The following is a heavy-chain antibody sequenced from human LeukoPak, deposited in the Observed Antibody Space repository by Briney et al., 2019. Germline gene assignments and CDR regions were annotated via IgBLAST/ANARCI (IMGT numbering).Heavy chain of an antibody. CDR2: ISHDVYHE. Sequence: PEGSLRLSCAASGFTFSNYAIQWLRQAPGKGLEWVAVISHDVYHEHYAGSVKGRFTLSRDNSKNTVFLQMSGLRAEDTAVYYCARAEPSPSSLVRGVIDCWGQGTLVTVSS. J-gene: IGHJ4*02. D-gene: IGHD3-10*01. CDR3: ARAEPSPSSLVRGVIDC. CDR1: GFTFSNYA. V-gene: IGHV3-30*04.